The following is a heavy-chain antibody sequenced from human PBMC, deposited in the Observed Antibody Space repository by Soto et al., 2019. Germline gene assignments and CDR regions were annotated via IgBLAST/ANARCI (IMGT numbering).Heavy chain of an antibody. CDR1: GGTFSSYA. D-gene: IGHD3-9*01. Sequence: SVKVSCKASGGTFSSYAISWVRQAPGQGLEWMGGIIPIFGTANYAQKFQGRVTITADESTSTAHMELSSLRSEDTAVYYCARGGRPYDISTGVYYYYYGMDVWGQGTTVTVSS. J-gene: IGHJ6*02. V-gene: IGHV1-69*13. CDR2: IIPIFGTA. CDR3: ARGGRPYDISTGVYYYYYGMDV.